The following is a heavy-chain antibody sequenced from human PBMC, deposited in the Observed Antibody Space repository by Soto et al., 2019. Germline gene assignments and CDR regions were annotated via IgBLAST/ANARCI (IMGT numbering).Heavy chain of an antibody. CDR1: GFTFSSYA. J-gene: IGHJ6*02. CDR2: ISGSGGST. CDR3: AKGGYCSSTSCSRYYYYGMDV. D-gene: IGHD2-2*03. Sequence: PGGSLRLSCAAPGFTFSSYAMSWVRQAPGKGLEWVSAISGSGGSTYYADSVKGRFTISRDNSKNTLYLQMNSLRAEDTAVYYCAKGGYCSSTSCSRYYYYGMDVWCQGTTVTV. V-gene: IGHV3-23*01.